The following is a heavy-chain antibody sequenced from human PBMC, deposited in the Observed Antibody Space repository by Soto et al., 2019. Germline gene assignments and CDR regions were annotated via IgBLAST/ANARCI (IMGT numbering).Heavy chain of an antibody. CDR2: ISYDGSNK. D-gene: IGHD1-26*01. Sequence: GGSLRLSCAASGFTFSSYGMHWVRQAPGKGLEWVAVISYDGSNKYYADSVKGRFTISRDNSKNTLYLQMNSLRAEDTAVYYCAGAWEWELLLLIDYWGQGTLVTVSS. V-gene: IGHV3-30*03. J-gene: IGHJ4*02. CDR1: GFTFSSYG. CDR3: AGAWEWELLLLIDY.